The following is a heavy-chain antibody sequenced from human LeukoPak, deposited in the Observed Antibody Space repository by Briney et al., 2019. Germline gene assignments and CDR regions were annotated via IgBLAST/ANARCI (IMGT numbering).Heavy chain of an antibody. J-gene: IGHJ4*02. CDR3: AKSPQYYYDSSGLDY. D-gene: IGHD3-22*01. Sequence: GGSLRLSCAASGFTFSSYSMNWVRQAPGKGLEWVSVISSDSSHIYYADSVKGRFTVSRDNAKTSLYLQMNSLRAEDTAVYYCAKSPQYYYDSSGLDYWGQGTLVTVSS. CDR1: GFTFSSYS. CDR2: ISSDSSHI. V-gene: IGHV3-21*04.